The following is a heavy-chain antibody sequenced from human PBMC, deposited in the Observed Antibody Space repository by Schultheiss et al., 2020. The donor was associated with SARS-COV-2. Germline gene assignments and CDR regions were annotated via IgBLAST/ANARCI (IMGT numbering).Heavy chain of an antibody. J-gene: IGHJ4*02. CDR3: AKEEQQPYFDY. CDR1: GFTFSGSA. Sequence: GGSLRLSCAASGFTFSGSAMHWVRQAPGKGLEWVSAISGSGGSTYYADSVKGRFTISRDNSKNTLYLQMNSLRAEDTAVYYCAKEEQQPYFDYWGQGTLVTVSS. D-gene: IGHD6-13*01. CDR2: ISGSGGST. V-gene: IGHV3-23*01.